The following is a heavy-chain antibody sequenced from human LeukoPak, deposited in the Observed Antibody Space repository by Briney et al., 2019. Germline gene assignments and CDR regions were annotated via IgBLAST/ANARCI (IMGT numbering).Heavy chain of an antibody. CDR3: AKDPYSGSPRGFDY. CDR2: ISPSGGST. D-gene: IGHD1-26*01. J-gene: IGHJ4*02. Sequence: GGSLRLSCAASGFTFSSYAMSWVRQAPGEGLEWVSTISPSGGSTFYADSVKGRFTIFRDNSKNTLYLQMNNLRVDDTAVYYYAKDPYSGSPRGFDYWGQGILVAASS. CDR1: GFTFSSYA. V-gene: IGHV3-23*01.